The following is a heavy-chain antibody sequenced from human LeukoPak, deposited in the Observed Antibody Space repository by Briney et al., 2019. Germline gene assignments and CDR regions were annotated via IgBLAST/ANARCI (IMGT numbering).Heavy chain of an antibody. J-gene: IGHJ4*02. Sequence: PGGSLRLSCAASGFTFSSHWMSWVRQAPGKGLEWVANINQDGTGQYYVDSVKGRFTISRDNAKNSLYLQMNSLRAEDTAVYYCARVGYCSTTSCYWRAFDCWGQGTLVTVSS. V-gene: IGHV3-7*01. CDR3: ARVGYCSTTSCYWRAFDC. D-gene: IGHD2-2*01. CDR2: INQDGTGQ. CDR1: GFTFSSHW.